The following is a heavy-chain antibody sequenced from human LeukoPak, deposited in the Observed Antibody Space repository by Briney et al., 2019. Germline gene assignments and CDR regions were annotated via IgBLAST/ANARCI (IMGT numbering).Heavy chain of an antibody. V-gene: IGHV4-61*02. CDR1: GGSISSGSYY. J-gene: IGHJ6*02. CDR2: IYTNGST. CDR3: ARGLGGSYYYYYGMDV. D-gene: IGHD1-26*01. Sequence: SETLSLTCTVSGGSISSGSYYWSWIRQPAGKGLEWIGRIYTNGSTNYNPSLKSRVTISVDTSKNQFSLKLSSVTAADTAVYYCARGLGGSYYYYYGMDVWGQGTTVTVSS.